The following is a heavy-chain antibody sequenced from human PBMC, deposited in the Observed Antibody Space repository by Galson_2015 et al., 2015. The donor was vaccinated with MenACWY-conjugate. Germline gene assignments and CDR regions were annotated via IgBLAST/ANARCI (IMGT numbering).Heavy chain of an antibody. CDR2: INSNIGNL. CDR1: GYTFTKSY. V-gene: IGHV1-46*01. Sequence: SVKVSCKASGYTFTKSYIHWVRQAPGQGLEWMGLINSNIGNLSYAQKFQGRVTMTMDTSTSTAYMELSSLSSEDTAVYHCARGTYSSSYYYFDSWGQGTQVTVSS. J-gene: IGHJ4*02. D-gene: IGHD3-22*01. CDR3: ARGTYSSSYYYFDS.